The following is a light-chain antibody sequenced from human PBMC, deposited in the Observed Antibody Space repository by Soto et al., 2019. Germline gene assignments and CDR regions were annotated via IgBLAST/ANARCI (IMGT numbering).Light chain of an antibody. CDR3: QQRSNWPIT. V-gene: IGKV3-11*01. CDR2: DAS. CDR1: RSVSSY. J-gene: IGKJ1*01. Sequence: EIVLTQSPATLSLSPGESATLSCRATRSVSSYLAWYQQKPGQAPRLLIYDASSRPTDIPARFSGSGSGTDFTLTISSLEPEDFVLYYCQQRSNWPITFGQGTKVDIK.